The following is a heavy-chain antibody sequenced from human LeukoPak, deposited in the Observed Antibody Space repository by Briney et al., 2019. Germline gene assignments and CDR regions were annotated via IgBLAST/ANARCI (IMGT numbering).Heavy chain of an antibody. Sequence: GGSLRLSCAASGFTFSSYSMNWVRQAPGKGLEWVSSISSSSSYIYYADSVKGRFTISRDNAKNSLYLQMNSLRAEDTAVYYCARDLGRSGYYMDVWGKGTTVTISS. CDR1: GFTFSSYS. V-gene: IGHV3-21*01. CDR2: ISSSSSYI. D-gene: IGHD3-10*01. J-gene: IGHJ6*03. CDR3: ARDLGRSGYYMDV.